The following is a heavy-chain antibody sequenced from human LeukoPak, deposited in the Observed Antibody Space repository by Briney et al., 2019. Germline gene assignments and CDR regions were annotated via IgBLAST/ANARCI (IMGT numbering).Heavy chain of an antibody. CDR1: GFTFSSYE. CDR2: ISSSGSTI. J-gene: IGHJ4*02. V-gene: IGHV3-48*03. CDR3: AREDYSYGFGY. Sequence: GGSLRLSCAASGFTFSSYEMNWVRQAPGKGLEWVSYISSSGSTIYYADSVEGRFTISRDNAKNSLYLQMNSLRAEDTAVYYCAREDYSYGFGYWGQGTLVTVSS. D-gene: IGHD5-18*01.